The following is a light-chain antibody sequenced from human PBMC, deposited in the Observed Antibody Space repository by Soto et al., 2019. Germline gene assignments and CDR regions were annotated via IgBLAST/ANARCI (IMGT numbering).Light chain of an antibody. CDR1: QSVSSY. CDR2: DAS. CDR3: QQRSSRPPMYT. V-gene: IGKV3-11*01. Sequence: EIVLTQSPATLSLSPGEGATLSCRASQSVSSYLVWYQQKPGQAPRLLIYDASKRATGIPARFSGSGSGTDFTLTLSSLEPEDFAVYYCQQRSSRPPMYTFGQGTKVEIK. J-gene: IGKJ2*01.